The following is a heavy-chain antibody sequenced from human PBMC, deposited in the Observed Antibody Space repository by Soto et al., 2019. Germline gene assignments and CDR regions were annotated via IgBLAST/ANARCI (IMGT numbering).Heavy chain of an antibody. Sequence: QVQLVESGGGVVQPGRTLRLSCAASGFTFSSYAMHWVRQAPGKGLEWVAVISYDGSNKYYADSVKGRFTISRDNSKNTLYLEMNSLRAEDTAVYYCARDGGSNWFDPWGQGTLVTVSS. CDR1: GFTFSSYA. D-gene: IGHD1-26*01. V-gene: IGHV3-30-3*01. CDR3: ARDGGSNWFDP. CDR2: ISYDGSNK. J-gene: IGHJ5*02.